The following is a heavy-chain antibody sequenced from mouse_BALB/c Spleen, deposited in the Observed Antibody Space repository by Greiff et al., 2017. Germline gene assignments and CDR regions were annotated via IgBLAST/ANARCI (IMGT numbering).Heavy chain of an antibody. CDR3: ARRHYYGSSPYAMDY. J-gene: IGHJ4*01. V-gene: IGHV5-12-1*01. D-gene: IGHD1-1*01. CDR1: GFAFSSYD. Sequence: EVKLVESGGGLVKPGGSLKLSCAASGFAFSSYDMSWVRQTPEKRLEWVAYISSGGGSTYYPDTVKGRFTISRDNAKNTLYLQMSSLKSEDTAMYYCARRHYYGSSPYAMDYWGQGTSVTVSS. CDR2: ISSGGGST.